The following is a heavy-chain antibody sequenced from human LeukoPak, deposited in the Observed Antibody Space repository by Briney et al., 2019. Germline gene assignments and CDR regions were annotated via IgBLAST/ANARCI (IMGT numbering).Heavy chain of an antibody. Sequence: SVKVSCKASGGTFSSYAISWVRQAPGQGLEWMGGIIPIFGTANYAQKFQGRVTITADKSTSTAYMELSSLGSEDTAVYYCARSWGIYDSSGYVDYWGQGTLVTVSS. J-gene: IGHJ4*02. CDR2: IIPIFGTA. CDR1: GGTFSSYA. CDR3: ARSWGIYDSSGYVDY. D-gene: IGHD3-22*01. V-gene: IGHV1-69*06.